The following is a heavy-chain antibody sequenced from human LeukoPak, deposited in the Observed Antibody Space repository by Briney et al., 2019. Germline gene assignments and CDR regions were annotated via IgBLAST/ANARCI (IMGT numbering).Heavy chain of an antibody. CDR1: GFTFSSYE. Sequence: PGGSLRLSCAASGFTFSSYEMNWVRQAPGKGLEWVSYISSSGSTMYYADSVKGRFTISRDNAKKSLYLQMNSLRAEDTAVYYCARHLSGVTGYTYGRGIDYWGQGNLVTVSS. D-gene: IGHD5-18*01. CDR2: ISSSGSTM. V-gene: IGHV3-48*03. J-gene: IGHJ4*02. CDR3: ARHLSGVTGYTYGRGIDY.